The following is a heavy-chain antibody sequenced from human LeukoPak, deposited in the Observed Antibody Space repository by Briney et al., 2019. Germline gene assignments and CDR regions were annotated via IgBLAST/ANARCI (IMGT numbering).Heavy chain of an antibody. V-gene: IGHV4-38-2*02. D-gene: IGHD3-10*02. Sequence: SETLSLTCTVSGYSISSGYYWGWIRQPPGKGLEWIGSIYHSGSTYYNPSLKSRVTISVDTSKNQFSLKLSSVTAADTAVYYCASLGSGSYYFDYWGQGTLVTVSS. CDR2: IYHSGST. J-gene: IGHJ4*02. CDR1: GYSISSGYY. CDR3: ASLGSGSYYFDY.